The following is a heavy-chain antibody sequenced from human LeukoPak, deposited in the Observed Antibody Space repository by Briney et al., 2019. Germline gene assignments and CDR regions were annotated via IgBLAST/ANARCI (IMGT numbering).Heavy chain of an antibody. CDR1: GLTFSNYG. Sequence: GGSLRLSCAASGLTFSNYGMSWVRQAPGKGLEWVSGITGSGGSTYYADSVKGRFTISRDNSKNTLYLQMNSLGADDTAVYYCAKERERLYYFDYWGQGTLVTVSS. J-gene: IGHJ4*02. D-gene: IGHD2/OR15-2a*01. CDR2: ITGSGGST. CDR3: AKERERLYYFDY. V-gene: IGHV3-23*01.